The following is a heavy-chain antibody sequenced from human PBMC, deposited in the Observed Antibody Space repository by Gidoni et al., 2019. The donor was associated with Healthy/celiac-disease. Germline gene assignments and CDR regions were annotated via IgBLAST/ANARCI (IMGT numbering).Heavy chain of an antibody. Sequence: EVQLVESGGGLVQPGGSLRLSCAASGFTFSSYSMNWVRQAPGKGLEWVSYISSSSSTIYYADSVKGRFTISRDNAKNSLYLQMNSLRDEDTAVYYCARGKDFWSLTSYYFDYWGQGTLVTVSS. V-gene: IGHV3-48*02. CDR1: GFTFSSYS. CDR2: ISSSSSTI. CDR3: ARGKDFWSLTSYYFDY. D-gene: IGHD3-3*01. J-gene: IGHJ4*02.